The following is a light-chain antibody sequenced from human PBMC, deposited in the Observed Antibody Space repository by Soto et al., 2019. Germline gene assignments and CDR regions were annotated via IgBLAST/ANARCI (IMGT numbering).Light chain of an antibody. J-gene: IGKJ5*01. CDR3: QQNNSWQIT. CDR2: RAS. V-gene: IGKV3-15*01. CDR1: QSFSDN. Sequence: EVLMTHSPDTLYVSPGERVTLSCRASQSFSDNLAWYQQKPGQGPRLLVYRASTRTLGIPARFSGSESGTEFTITISRLQSEDFAVYYCQQNNSWQITFGQGTRLAIK.